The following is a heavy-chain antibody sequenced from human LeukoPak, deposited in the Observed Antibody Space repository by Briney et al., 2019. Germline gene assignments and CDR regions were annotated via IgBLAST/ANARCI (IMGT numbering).Heavy chain of an antibody. Sequence: GGSLRLSCAASGFTFSGYGMHWVRQAPGKGLEWVAVIWYGGSNKYYADSVKGRFTISRDNSKNTLYLQMNSLRAEDTAVYYCAKERPFGFPPYWGQGTLVTVSS. CDR1: GFTFSGYG. D-gene: IGHD3-3*01. V-gene: IGHV3-30*02. J-gene: IGHJ4*02. CDR3: AKERPFGFPPY. CDR2: IWYGGSNK.